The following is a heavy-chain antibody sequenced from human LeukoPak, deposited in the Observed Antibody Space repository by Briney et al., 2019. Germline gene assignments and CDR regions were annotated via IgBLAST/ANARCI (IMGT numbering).Heavy chain of an antibody. J-gene: IGHJ4*02. V-gene: IGHV4-34*01. CDR2: INPSGST. Sequence: SETLSLTCAVYGGSLSGYYWSWIRQPPGKGLEWIGEINPSGSTNYNPSLQSRVTISVDTSKNQFSLKLSSVTAADTAVYYCARGGRSGTAMVTNYWGQGTLVTVSS. CDR3: ARGGRSGTAMVTNY. CDR1: GGSLSGYY. D-gene: IGHD5-18*01.